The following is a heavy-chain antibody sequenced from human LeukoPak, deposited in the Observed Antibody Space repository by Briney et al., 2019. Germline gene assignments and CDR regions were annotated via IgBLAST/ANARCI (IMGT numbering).Heavy chain of an antibody. J-gene: IGHJ4*02. D-gene: IGHD6-13*01. CDR3: ARGSAAAGYPVDY. CDR1: GGSINNGGYY. CDR2: IYYSGST. V-gene: IGHV4-61*08. Sequence: SETLSLTCAVSGGSINNGGYYWSWIRQHPGKGLGWIGYIYYSGSTNYNPSLKSRVTISVDTSKNQFSLKLTSVTAADTAVYYCARGSAAAGYPVDYWGQGTLVTVSS.